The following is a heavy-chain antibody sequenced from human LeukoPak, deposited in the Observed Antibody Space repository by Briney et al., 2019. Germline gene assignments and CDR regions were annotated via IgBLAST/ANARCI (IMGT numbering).Heavy chain of an antibody. J-gene: IGHJ4*02. V-gene: IGHV5-51*01. Sequence: GESLKISCKGSGYSFTSYWIGWVRRMPGKGLGWMGIIYPGDSDTRYSPSFQGQVTISADKSINTAYLQWSSLKASDTAMYYCARHYYYDSSGYLGNYFDYWGQGILVTVSS. D-gene: IGHD3-22*01. CDR1: GYSFTSYW. CDR3: ARHYYYDSSGYLGNYFDY. CDR2: IYPGDSDT.